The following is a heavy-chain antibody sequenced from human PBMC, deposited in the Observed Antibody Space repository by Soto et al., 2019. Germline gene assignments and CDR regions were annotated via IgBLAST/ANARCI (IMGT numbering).Heavy chain of an antibody. CDR3: AHRGRVGCTNGVCWYYYHYGRDV. CDR1: GFSLSTSGVG. D-gene: IGHD2-8*01. Sequence: QITLKESGPTLVKPTQTLTLTCTFSGFSLSTSGVGVGWIRQPPGKPLEWLALIYWDDDKRYSPSLKSRLTSTQDHPNNQVVRTLTNMHPVDTATYYCAHRGRVGCTNGVCWYYYHYGRDVWGQGTTVTVSS. J-gene: IGHJ6*02. CDR2: IYWDDDK. V-gene: IGHV2-5*02.